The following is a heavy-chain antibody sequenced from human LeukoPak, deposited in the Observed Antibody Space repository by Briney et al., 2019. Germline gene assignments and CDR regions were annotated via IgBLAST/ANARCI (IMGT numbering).Heavy chain of an antibody. J-gene: IGHJ4*02. CDR1: GGSISSGGYY. CDR2: IYYSGST. Sequence: SETLSLTCTVSGGSISSGGYYWSWIRQHPGKGLEWIGYIYYSGSTYYNPSLKSRVTISVDTSKNQFSLKLSSVTAADTAVYYCARSGAYYDFWSGYQTTPAFDYWGQGTLVTVSS. CDR3: ARSGAYYDFWSGYQTTPAFDY. D-gene: IGHD3-3*01. V-gene: IGHV4-31*03.